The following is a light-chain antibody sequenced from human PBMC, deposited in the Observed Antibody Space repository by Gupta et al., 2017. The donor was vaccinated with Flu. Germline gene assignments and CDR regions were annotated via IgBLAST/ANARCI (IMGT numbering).Light chain of an antibody. Sequence: SSNIGRNVVSWYQHVPGRAPKLLIYNDNQRPPGVPDRFSGPKSGTSASLAISGLQSEDEADYYCAAWDDSLNGLWVFGGGTQLTVL. CDR2: NDN. J-gene: IGLJ3*02. CDR1: SSNIGRNV. CDR3: AAWDDSLNGLWV. V-gene: IGLV1-44*01.